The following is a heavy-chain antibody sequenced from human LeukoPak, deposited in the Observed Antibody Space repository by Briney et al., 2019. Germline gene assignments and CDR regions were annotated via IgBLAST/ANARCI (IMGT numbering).Heavy chain of an antibody. V-gene: IGHV1-46*01. Sequence: ASVKGSCKASGYSFISYYMHWVRQAPGRGLEWLGTINPSGGGTSYAQNFQGRVTMTRDTSTSTVFMDLTRLTSEDTAVYYCATDPAAPGTAYWGQGTLVTVSS. CDR1: GYSFISYY. CDR3: ATDPAAPGTAY. D-gene: IGHD6-25*01. CDR2: INPSGGGT. J-gene: IGHJ4*02.